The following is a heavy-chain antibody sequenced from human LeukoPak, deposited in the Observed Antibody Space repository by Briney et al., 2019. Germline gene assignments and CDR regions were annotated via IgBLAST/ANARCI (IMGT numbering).Heavy chain of an antibody. CDR3: ARSPPPPKYYYDSSGYYYAFDI. J-gene: IGHJ3*02. V-gene: IGHV4-61*01. CDR1: GGSFSSGSYY. D-gene: IGHD3-22*01. Sequence: SETLSLTCTVSGGSFSSGSYYWSWIRQPPGKGLEWIGYIYYSGSTNYNPSLKSRVTISVDTSKNQFSLKLSSVTAADTAVYYCARSPPPPKYYYDSSGYYYAFDIWGQGTMVTVSS. CDR2: IYYSGST.